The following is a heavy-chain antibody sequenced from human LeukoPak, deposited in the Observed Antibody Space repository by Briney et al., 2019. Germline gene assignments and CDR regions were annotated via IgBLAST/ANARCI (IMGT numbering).Heavy chain of an antibody. J-gene: IGHJ4*02. D-gene: IGHD1-7*01. V-gene: IGHV4-4*02. CDR1: LDSTTSNF. Sequence: SETLSLTCTVSLDSTTSNFWSWVRQPPGKGLEWIGEIHRSGSPNYNPSLQSRVTISIDRSRNQIALELSSVTAADTAVYYCVKDRGWNSYRSSQKLDYWGQGTLVTVSS. CDR2: IHRSGSP. CDR3: VKDRGWNSYRSSQKLDY.